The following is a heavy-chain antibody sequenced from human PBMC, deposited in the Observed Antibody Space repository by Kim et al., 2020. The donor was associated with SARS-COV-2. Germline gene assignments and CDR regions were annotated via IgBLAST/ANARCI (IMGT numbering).Heavy chain of an antibody. J-gene: IGHJ4*02. CDR3: ATEGNYDSSGYPYYFDY. Sequence: FQGRVTMTEDTSTDTAYMELSSLRSEDTAVYYCATEGNYDSSGYPYYFDYWGQGTLVTVSS. D-gene: IGHD3-22*01. V-gene: IGHV1-24*01.